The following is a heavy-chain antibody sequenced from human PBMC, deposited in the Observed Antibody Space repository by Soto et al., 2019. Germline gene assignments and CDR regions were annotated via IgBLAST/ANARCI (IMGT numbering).Heavy chain of an antibody. D-gene: IGHD3-10*01. CDR3: ASLYGSGSYSFDY. CDR2: IYYSGST. V-gene: IGHV4-39*01. J-gene: IGHJ4*02. Sequence: LSLTCTVSGGSISSSSYYWGWILQPPGKGLEWIGSIYYSGSTYYNPSLKSRATISVDTSKNQFSLKLSSVTAADTAVYYCASLYGSGSYSFDYWGQGTLVTVSS. CDR1: GGSISSSSYY.